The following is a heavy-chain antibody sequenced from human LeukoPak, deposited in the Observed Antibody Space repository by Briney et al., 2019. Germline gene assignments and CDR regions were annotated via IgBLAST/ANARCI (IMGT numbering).Heavy chain of an antibody. CDR1: GYTFTSYG. J-gene: IGHJ4*02. D-gene: IGHD3-16*02. CDR2: ISAYNGNT. Sequence: ASVKVSCKASGYTFTSYGISWVRQAPGQGLEWMGWISAYNGNTNYAQKLQGRVTMTTDTSTSTAYMELSSLRSEDTAVYYCARERGSAFGGVIASRGLDYWGQGTLVTVSS. CDR3: ARERGSAFGGVIASRGLDY. V-gene: IGHV1-18*01.